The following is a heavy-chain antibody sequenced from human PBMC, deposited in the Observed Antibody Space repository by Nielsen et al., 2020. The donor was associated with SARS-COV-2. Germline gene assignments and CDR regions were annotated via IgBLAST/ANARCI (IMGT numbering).Heavy chain of an antibody. D-gene: IGHD5-12*01. CDR1: GGSISSSSYY. J-gene: IGHJ4*02. Sequence: SDTLSLTSTVSGGSISSSSYYWGWIRQPPGKGLEWIGSIYYSGSTYYNPSLKSRVTISVDTSKNQFSLKLSSVTAADTAVYYCTSFGYSGTDYWGQGTLVTVSS. V-gene: IGHV4-39*01. CDR2: IYYSGST. CDR3: TSFGYSGTDY.